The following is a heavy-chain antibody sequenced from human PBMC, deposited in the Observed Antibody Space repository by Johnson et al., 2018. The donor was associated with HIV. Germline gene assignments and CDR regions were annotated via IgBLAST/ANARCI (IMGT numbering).Heavy chain of an antibody. CDR3: ASVRRGALDI. V-gene: IGHV3-33*05. D-gene: IGHD3-10*02. J-gene: IGHJ3*02. CDR1: GFTFSSYG. Sequence: QLQPVESGGGVVQPGRSLILSSAASGFTFSSYGMHWVRQAPGQRLAWVAVISYDRSNKHSADSLKGRFTISRDNSKNTVYLQMNSLRVEDTALYYCASVRRGALDIWGQGTMVTVSS. CDR2: ISYDRSNK.